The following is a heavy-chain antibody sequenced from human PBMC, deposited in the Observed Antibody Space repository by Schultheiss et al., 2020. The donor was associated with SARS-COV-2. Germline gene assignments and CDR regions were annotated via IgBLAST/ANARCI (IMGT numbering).Heavy chain of an antibody. CDR3: AKMNSFRLWGALDY. J-gene: IGHJ4*02. D-gene: IGHD4/OR15-4a*01. V-gene: IGHV3-23*01. CDR1: GFTVSSNY. Sequence: GGSLRLSCAASGFTVSSNYMTWVRQAPGRGLEWVSIISGIGDTTYYADSVKGRFTISRDNSKNTVYLQMNRLRAEDTATYFCAKMNSFRLWGALDYWGQGTLVTVSS. CDR2: ISGIGDTT.